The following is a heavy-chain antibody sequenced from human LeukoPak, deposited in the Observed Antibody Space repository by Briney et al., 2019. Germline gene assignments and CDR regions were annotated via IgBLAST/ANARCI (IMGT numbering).Heavy chain of an antibody. CDR2: ISYDGSNK. Sequence: GGSLRLSCAASGFTFSSYAMHWVRQAPGKGLEWVAVISYDGSNKYYADSVKGRFTISRDNAKNTLYLQMNSLRAEDTAVYYCARDSTGTTDYWGQGTLVTVSS. D-gene: IGHD1-7*01. CDR1: GFTFSSYA. V-gene: IGHV3-30*04. J-gene: IGHJ4*02. CDR3: ARDSTGTTDY.